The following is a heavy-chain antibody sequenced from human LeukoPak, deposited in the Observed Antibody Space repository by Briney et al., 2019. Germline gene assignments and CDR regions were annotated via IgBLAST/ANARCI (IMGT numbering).Heavy chain of an antibody. Sequence: GESLKISCRASGYSFSIYWIGWVRQMPGKGLERMGIIFPGDSDTRYSPSFQGQVTISADKSINTAYLQWNSLKASDTAMYYCARWVTADRGKKDAFDIWGQGTMVTVSS. CDR2: IFPGDSDT. CDR3: ARWVTADRGKKDAFDI. J-gene: IGHJ3*02. CDR1: GYSFSIYW. V-gene: IGHV5-51*01. D-gene: IGHD2-21*02.